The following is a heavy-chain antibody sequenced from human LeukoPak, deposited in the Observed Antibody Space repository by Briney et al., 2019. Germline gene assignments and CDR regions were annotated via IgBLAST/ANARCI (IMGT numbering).Heavy chain of an antibody. CDR1: GVSINSGDYY. CDR2: IYYSGNT. CDR3: ARHFSSGYYYYYYYYMDV. D-gene: IGHD3-22*01. V-gene: IGHV4-30-4*01. Sequence: SETLSLTCIVSGVSINSGDYYWSWIRQPPGKGLEWIGYIYYSGNTYYNPSLKSRVLISRDTSKNQFSLKLSSVTAADTAVYYCARHFSSGYYYYYYYYMDVWGKGTTVTVSS. J-gene: IGHJ6*03.